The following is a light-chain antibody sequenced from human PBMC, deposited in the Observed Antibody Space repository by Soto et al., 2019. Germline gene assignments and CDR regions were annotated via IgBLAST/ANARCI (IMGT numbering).Light chain of an antibody. CDR2: DVS. CDR1: SSDVGGYNY. J-gene: IGLJ1*01. Sequence: VLTQPASVSGSPGQSITISCTGTSSDVGGYNYVSWYQQHPGKAPKLMIYDVSNRPSGVSNRFSGSKSGNTASLTISGLQAEDEADYYCSSYTSSSTLGGVFGTGTKVTVL. V-gene: IGLV2-14*01. CDR3: SSYTSSSTLGGV.